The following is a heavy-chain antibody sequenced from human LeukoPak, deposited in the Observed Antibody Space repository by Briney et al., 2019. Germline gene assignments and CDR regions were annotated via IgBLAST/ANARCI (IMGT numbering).Heavy chain of an antibody. CDR3: ARRIVATITSWFDP. Sequence: SETLSLTCTVSGGSLSSYYWSWIRQPPGKGLEWIGYIYYSGSTNYNPSLKSRVTISVDTSKNQFSLKLSSVTAADAAVYYCARRIVATITSWFDPWGQGTLVTVSS. CDR2: IYYSGST. J-gene: IGHJ5*02. D-gene: IGHD5-12*01. V-gene: IGHV4-59*01. CDR1: GGSLSSYY.